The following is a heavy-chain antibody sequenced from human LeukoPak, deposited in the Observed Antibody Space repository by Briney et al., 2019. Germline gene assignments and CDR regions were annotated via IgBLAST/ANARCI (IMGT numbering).Heavy chain of an antibody. Sequence: GGSLRLSCAASGFTVSSNYMSWVRQAPGKGLEWVSVIYSGGSTYYADSVKGRFTISRDNSKNTLYLQMNSLRAEDTAVYYCATTPTLGRFDPWGQGTLVTVSS. CDR1: GFTVSSNY. CDR3: ATTPTLGRFDP. D-gene: IGHD2-15*01. J-gene: IGHJ5*02. CDR2: IYSGGST. V-gene: IGHV3-53*01.